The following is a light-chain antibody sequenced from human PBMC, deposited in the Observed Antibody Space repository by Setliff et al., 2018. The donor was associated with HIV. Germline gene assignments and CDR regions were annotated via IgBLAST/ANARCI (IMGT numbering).Light chain of an antibody. V-gene: IGLV2-18*02. J-gene: IGLJ1*01. CDR3: SSYTSISTYV. CDR2: EVN. Sequence: QSVLTQPPSVSGSPGQSVTISCTGTSSDVGSYNRVSWYQQPPGTAPKLMIYEVNNRPSGVPDRFSGSKSGNTASLTISGLQAEDEAGYYCSSYTSISTYVFGTGTKVTVL. CDR1: SSDVGSYNR.